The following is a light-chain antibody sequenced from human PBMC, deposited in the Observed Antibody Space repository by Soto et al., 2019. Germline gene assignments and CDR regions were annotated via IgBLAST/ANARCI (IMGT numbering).Light chain of an antibody. CDR3: QQYNNWPRT. Sequence: IVMTQSPATLSVSPGERATLSCRASQTISSNLAWYQQKPGQAPRLLIYGASTRATGVPARFSVSGAGTEFTLTISSLQSEDFAVYYCQQYNNWPRTFGQGTKVDIK. CDR1: QTISSN. J-gene: IGKJ1*01. CDR2: GAS. V-gene: IGKV3-15*01.